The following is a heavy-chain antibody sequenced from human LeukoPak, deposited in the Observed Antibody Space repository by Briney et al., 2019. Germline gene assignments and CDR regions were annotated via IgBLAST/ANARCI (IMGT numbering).Heavy chain of an antibody. CDR1: GFTFSSYA. V-gene: IGHV3-23*01. CDR3: AKLPRTGTLFYYFDY. CDR2: ISGSGGST. D-gene: IGHD1-1*01. Sequence: GGSLRLSCAASGFTFSSYAMSWVRQAPGEGLEWVSAISGSGGSTYYADSVKGRFTISRDNSKNTLYLQMNSLRAEDTAVYYCAKLPRTGTLFYYFDYWGQGTLVTVSS. J-gene: IGHJ4*02.